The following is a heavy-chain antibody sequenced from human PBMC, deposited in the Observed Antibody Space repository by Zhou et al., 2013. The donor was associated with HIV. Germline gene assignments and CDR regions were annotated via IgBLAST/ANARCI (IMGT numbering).Heavy chain of an antibody. J-gene: IGHJ6*03. CDR1: GFIFTDYG. CDR2: INWNGDST. Sequence: EVQLVESGGGVVRPGGSLRLSCAASGFIFTDYGMTWVRQAPGKGLEWVSGINWNGDSTGYADSVKGRFIISRDNAKHSLYLQMSSLRAEDTALYYCAREATAFNYYYYYMDVWGKGTTVTVSS. CDR3: AREATAFNYYYYYMDV. V-gene: IGHV3-20*04. D-gene: IGHD1-1*01.